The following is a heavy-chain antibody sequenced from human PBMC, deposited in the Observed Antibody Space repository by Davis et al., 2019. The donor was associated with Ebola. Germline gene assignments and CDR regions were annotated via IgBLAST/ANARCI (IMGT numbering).Heavy chain of an antibody. CDR1: GGSISSYY. Sequence: PSETLSLTCTVSGGSISSYYWSWIRQPPGKGLDWIGYIYYSGSTNYNPSLKSRVTISVDTSKNQFSLKLSSVTAADTAVYYCARGRQQLTWYFDHWGRGTLVTVSS. CDR2: IYYSGST. D-gene: IGHD6-13*01. J-gene: IGHJ2*01. V-gene: IGHV4-59*01. CDR3: ARGRQQLTWYFDH.